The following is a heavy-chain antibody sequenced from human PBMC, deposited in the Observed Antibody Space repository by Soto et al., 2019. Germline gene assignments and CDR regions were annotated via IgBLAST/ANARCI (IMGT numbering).Heavy chain of an antibody. CDR2: IIPIFGTA. Sequence: ASVKVSCKASGYTFTTYDISWVRQAPGQGLEWMGGIIPIFGTANYAQKFQGRVTITADESTSTAYMELSSLRSEDTAVYYCASDDYSSDYYYYGMDVWGQGTTVTVSS. D-gene: IGHD4-4*01. CDR1: GYTFTTYD. V-gene: IGHV1-69*13. J-gene: IGHJ6*02. CDR3: ASDDYSSDYYYYGMDV.